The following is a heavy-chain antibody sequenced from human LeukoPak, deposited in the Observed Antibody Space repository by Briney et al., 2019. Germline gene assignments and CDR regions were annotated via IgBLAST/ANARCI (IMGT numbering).Heavy chain of an antibody. CDR2: IYTSGST. Sequence: SETLSLTCTVSGGSISSYYWSWIRQPAGKGLEWIGRIYTSGSTNYNPSLKSRATMSVDTSKNQFSLKLSSVTAADTAVYYCAREHYDFWSAITRKRYYFDYWGQGTLVTVSS. V-gene: IGHV4-4*07. CDR3: AREHYDFWSAITRKRYYFDY. J-gene: IGHJ4*02. CDR1: GGSISSYY. D-gene: IGHD3-3*01.